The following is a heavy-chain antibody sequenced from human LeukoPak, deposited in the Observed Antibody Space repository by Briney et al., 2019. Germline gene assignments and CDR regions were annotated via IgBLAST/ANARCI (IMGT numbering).Heavy chain of an antibody. CDR2: INAGNGNT. CDR3: ARVISDCANFNCFKGYFDY. J-gene: IGHJ4*01. Sequence: ASVKVSCKASGYTFTNYPIHWVRQAPGQGLEWMGWINAGNGNTKYSQEFQARVTITRDTSANIAYMELSSLGSEDTAVYYCARVISDCANFNCFKGYFDYWGQGTPVTVSS. V-gene: IGHV1-3*01. CDR1: GYTFTNYP. D-gene: IGHD5/OR15-5a*01.